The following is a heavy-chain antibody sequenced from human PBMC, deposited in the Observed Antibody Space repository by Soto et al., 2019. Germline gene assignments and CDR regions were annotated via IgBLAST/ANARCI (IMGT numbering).Heavy chain of an antibody. CDR3: AKEYCDSSRCFLPDY. D-gene: IGHD2-2*01. J-gene: IGHJ4*02. Sequence: SVKVSCKASGGTFSSYAISWVRQAPGQGLEWMGGIVPIFGTTKDAQKFQGRVTMTTDTSTSTAYMELRSLRSDDTAVYYCAKEYCDSSRCFLPDYWGQGALVTVSS. CDR2: IVPIFGTT. V-gene: IGHV1-69*05. CDR1: GGTFSSYA.